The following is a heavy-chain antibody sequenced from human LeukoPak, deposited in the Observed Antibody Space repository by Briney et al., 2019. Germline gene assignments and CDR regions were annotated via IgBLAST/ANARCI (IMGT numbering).Heavy chain of an antibody. CDR2: INHRGST. CDR3: ATYSTGFDI. D-gene: IGHD6-19*01. J-gene: IGHJ3*02. V-gene: IGHV4-34*01. CDR1: GGSFSDYY. Sequence: SETLYLTCAVYGGSFSDYYWTWIRQPPGKGLEWIGEINHRGSTHYSPSLKSRVTISVDTSKKQFSLKLSSVTAADTAVYYCATYSTGFDIWGQGTVVTVSS.